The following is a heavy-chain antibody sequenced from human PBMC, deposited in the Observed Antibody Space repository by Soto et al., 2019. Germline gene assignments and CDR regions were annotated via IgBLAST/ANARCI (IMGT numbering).Heavy chain of an antibody. D-gene: IGHD6-13*01. Sequence: QVQVVESGGGVVQPGRSLRLSCAASGFAFSNFGMHWVRQVPGKGLEWVAVIWHNGKNKDYADYAKGRFTISRDNSKNILYLEMNSLRVEDTAVYYCARDPGQDEAIAYWGQGTLVTVSS. CDR2: IWHNGKNK. CDR3: ARDPGQDEAIAY. V-gene: IGHV3-33*01. J-gene: IGHJ4*02. CDR1: GFAFSNFG.